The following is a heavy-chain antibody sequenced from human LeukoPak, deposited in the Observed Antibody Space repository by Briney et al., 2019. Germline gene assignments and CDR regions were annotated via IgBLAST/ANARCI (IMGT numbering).Heavy chain of an antibody. V-gene: IGHV4-59*08. Sequence: SETLSLTCTVSGGSISSYYWSWIRQPPGKGLEWIGYIYYSGSTNYNPSLKSRVTISVDTSKNQFSLKLSSVTAADTAVYYCARQAWWFYSYGSYDAFDIWGQGTMVTVSS. J-gene: IGHJ3*02. CDR3: ARQAWWFYSYGSYDAFDI. D-gene: IGHD5-18*01. CDR1: GGSISSYY. CDR2: IYYSGST.